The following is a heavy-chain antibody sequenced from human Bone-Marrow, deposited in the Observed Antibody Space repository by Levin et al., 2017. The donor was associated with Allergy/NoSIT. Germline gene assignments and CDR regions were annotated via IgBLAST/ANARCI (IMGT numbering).Heavy chain of an antibody. CDR1: GDSVKLGSYY. D-gene: IGHD3-3*01. Sequence: SETLSLTCTVSGDSVKLGSYYWTWIRQPPGKGLEWIAFIYYSGTTYYNPSLKSRVTMSVDTSNNQFSLRLSSVTAADTAVYYCARVERPITVLGAGNPKIHNWGQGTLVTVSS. J-gene: IGHJ4*02. CDR3: ARVERPITVLGAGNPKIHN. V-gene: IGHV4-61*01. CDR2: IYYSGTT.